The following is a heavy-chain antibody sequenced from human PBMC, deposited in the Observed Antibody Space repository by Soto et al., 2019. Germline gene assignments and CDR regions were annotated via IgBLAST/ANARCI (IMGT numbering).Heavy chain of an antibody. J-gene: IGHJ5*02. CDR3: ARGSRGVRFAP. CDR1: GYTFTSYD. Sequence: QVQLVQSGAEVKKPGASVKVSCKASGYTFTSYDINWVRQATGQGLEWMGWMNPNSGNAGYAQKFQGRVTMTRNTSISTAYMELSTMRYEETSVYYCARGSRGVRFAPWGQGSLVTVSS. V-gene: IGHV1-8*01. D-gene: IGHD2-8*02. CDR2: MNPNSGNA.